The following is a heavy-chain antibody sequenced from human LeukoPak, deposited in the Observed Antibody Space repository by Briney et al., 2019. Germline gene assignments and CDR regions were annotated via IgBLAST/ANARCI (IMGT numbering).Heavy chain of an antibody. V-gene: IGHV3-23*01. Sequence: GGSLRLSCAASGFTFSSYAMSWVRQAPGKGLEWVSAISGSCGSTYYADSVKGRFTISRDNSKNTLYLQMNSLRAEDTAVYYCAKDPTFGVVRSFDYWGQGTLVTVSS. CDR2: ISGSCGST. CDR3: AKDPTFGVVRSFDY. J-gene: IGHJ4*02. CDR1: GFTFSSYA. D-gene: IGHD3-3*01.